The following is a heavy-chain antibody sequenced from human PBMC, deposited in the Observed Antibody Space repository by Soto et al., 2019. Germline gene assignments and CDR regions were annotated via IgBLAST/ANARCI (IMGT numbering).Heavy chain of an antibody. V-gene: IGHV5-10-1*01. D-gene: IGHD1-26*01. CDR3: ARHEVGATKTGTFDY. Sequence: GESLKISCKGSGYSFTSYWISWARQMPGKGLEWMGRIDPSDSYTNYSPSFQGHVTISADKSISTAYLQWSSLKASDTAMYYCARHEVGATKTGTFDYWGQGTLVPSPQ. CDR1: GYSFTSYW. J-gene: IGHJ4*02. CDR2: IDPSDSYT.